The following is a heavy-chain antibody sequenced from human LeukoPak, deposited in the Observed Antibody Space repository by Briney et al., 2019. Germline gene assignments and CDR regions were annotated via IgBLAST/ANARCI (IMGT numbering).Heavy chain of an antibody. Sequence: GGSLRLSCAASGFTFSSYAMHWVRQAPGKGLEWVAVISYDGSNKYYANSVKGRFTISRDNSKNTLYLQMNSLRAEDTAVYYCARDYGGSSPFDYWGQGTLVTVSS. CDR2: ISYDGSNK. V-gene: IGHV3-30*04. CDR3: ARDYGGSSPFDY. CDR1: GFTFSSYA. D-gene: IGHD4-23*01. J-gene: IGHJ4*02.